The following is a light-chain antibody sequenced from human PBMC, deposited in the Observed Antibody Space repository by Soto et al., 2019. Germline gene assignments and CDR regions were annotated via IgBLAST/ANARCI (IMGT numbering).Light chain of an antibody. J-gene: IGKJ2*01. CDR3: QQYNKTYST. Sequence: DIQMTQSPSTLSASVGDRVIITCRASQSIGSGLAWCQQQPGNAPNLLLYDASSLESGVPSRFIGSGSGTEFTLTISSLQPDDFATYYCQQYNKTYSTFGQGTKLEIK. V-gene: IGKV1-5*01. CDR2: DAS. CDR1: QSIGSG.